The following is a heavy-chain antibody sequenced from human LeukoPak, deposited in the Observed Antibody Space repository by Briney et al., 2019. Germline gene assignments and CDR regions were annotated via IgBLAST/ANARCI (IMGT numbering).Heavy chain of an antibody. Sequence: GGSLGLSCAASGFTFSSYAMHWVRQAPGKGLEWVAVISYDGSNKYYADSVQGRFTISRDNSKNTLYLQMNSLRAEDTAVYYCARVEDRVVDHWGQGTLVTVSS. CDR1: GFTFSSYA. D-gene: IGHD3-22*01. CDR2: ISYDGSNK. J-gene: IGHJ4*02. V-gene: IGHV3-30*04. CDR3: ARVEDRVVDH.